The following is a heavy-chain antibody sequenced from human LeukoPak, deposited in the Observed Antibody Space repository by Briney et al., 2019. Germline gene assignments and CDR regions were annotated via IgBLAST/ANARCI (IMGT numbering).Heavy chain of an antibody. Sequence: SETLSLTCTVSGGSISSSSYYWGWIRQPPGKGLEWIGSIYYSGSTYYNPSLKSRVTISVDTSKNQFSLKLSSVTAADTAVYYCARQFDGYHFDYWGQGTLVTVSS. V-gene: IGHV4-39*01. D-gene: IGHD5-24*01. CDR3: ARQFDGYHFDY. J-gene: IGHJ4*02. CDR1: GGSISSSSYY. CDR2: IYYSGST.